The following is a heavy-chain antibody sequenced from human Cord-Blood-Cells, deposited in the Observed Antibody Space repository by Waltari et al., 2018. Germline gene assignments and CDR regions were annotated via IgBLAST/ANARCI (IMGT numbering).Heavy chain of an antibody. V-gene: IGHV6-1*01. J-gene: IGHJ1*01. CDR2: TYYRSKWYN. Sequence: QVQLQQSGPGLVKPSQTLSLTCAISGASVSSNRPAWDWTRQSPSRGLEWLGRTYYRSKWYNDYAVSVKSRITINPDTSKNQFSLQLNSVTPEDTAVYYCAYSSSWYFQHWGQGTLVTVSS. D-gene: IGHD6-13*01. CDR3: AYSSSWYFQH. CDR1: GASVSSNRPA.